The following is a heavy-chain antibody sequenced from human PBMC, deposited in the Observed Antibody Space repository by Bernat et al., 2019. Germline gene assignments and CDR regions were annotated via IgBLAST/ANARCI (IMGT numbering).Heavy chain of an antibody. CDR3: TTQSTTLDY. J-gene: IGHJ4*02. Sequence: EVQLVESGGGLVKPGGSLRLSCAVSDFTFSKTWMHWVRQAPGKGLEWVGRIKSKSDGEKTDYAAPVKGRFTISRDDSKNTLYLQMNSLKTEDTAVYYCTTQSTTLDYWGQGTLVTVSP. D-gene: IGHD1-1*01. CDR2: IKSKSDGEKT. V-gene: IGHV3-15*07. CDR1: DFTFSKTW.